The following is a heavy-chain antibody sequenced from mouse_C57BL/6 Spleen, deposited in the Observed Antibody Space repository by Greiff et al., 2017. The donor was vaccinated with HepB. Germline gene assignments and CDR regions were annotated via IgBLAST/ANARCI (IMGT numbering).Heavy chain of an antibody. CDR1: GFTFSSYA. D-gene: IGHD1-1*01. J-gene: IGHJ2*01. V-gene: IGHV5-4*01. CDR3: AREGFYYGFDD. CDR2: ISDGGSYT. Sequence: EVKVEVSGGGLVKPGGSLKLSCAASGFTFSSYAMSWVRQTPEKRLEWVATISDGGSYTYYPDNVKGRFTISRDNAKNNLYLQMSHLKSEDTAMYYCAREGFYYGFDDWGQGTTHTVSS.